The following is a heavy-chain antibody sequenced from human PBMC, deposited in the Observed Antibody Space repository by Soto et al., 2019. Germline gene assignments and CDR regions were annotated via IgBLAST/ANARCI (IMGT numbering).Heavy chain of an antibody. CDR3: SVYFDDLQEASF. CDR2: INPHTGGT. V-gene: IGHV1-2*02. CDR1: GYTFTRYS. D-gene: IGHD1-1*01. J-gene: IGHJ4*02. Sequence: QVQLVQSGAEVKKPGASVKVSCRASGYTFTRYSLHWVRQAPGQGLEWMGWINPHTGGTRFAQKFEGRVTLTSDPSVRTVYMELSRLRSDDTAVFYCSVYFDDLQEASFWGQGTLVTVTS.